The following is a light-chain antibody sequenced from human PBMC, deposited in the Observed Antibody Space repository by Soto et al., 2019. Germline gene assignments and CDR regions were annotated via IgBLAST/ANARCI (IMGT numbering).Light chain of an antibody. V-gene: IGKV3-20*01. CDR1: ERVSSSY. J-gene: IGKJ2*01. CDR3: QQYGTSPPKT. Sequence: EVVLTQSPGTLSLSPGERAALSCRASERVSSSYLAWYQQKPGQAPRLLISATSKRAAGIPDRFSGSGSGTDFTLTIDRLEPEDFAVYFCQQYGTSPPKTFGQGTKVDI. CDR2: ATS.